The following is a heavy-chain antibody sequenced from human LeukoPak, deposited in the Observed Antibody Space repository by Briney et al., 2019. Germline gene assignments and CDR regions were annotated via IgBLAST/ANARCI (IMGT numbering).Heavy chain of an antibody. V-gene: IGHV3-30-3*01. Sequence: GRSLRLSCAASGFTFSSYAIHWVRQAPGKGLEWVAVISYDGSNKYYTDSVKGRFSISIDNSKNTLYLQMNSLRAEDTATFYCARESSGSSWGYFDCWGQGTLVTVSS. CDR1: GFTFSSYA. D-gene: IGHD6-6*01. CDR3: ARESSGSSWGYFDC. J-gene: IGHJ4*02. CDR2: ISYDGSNK.